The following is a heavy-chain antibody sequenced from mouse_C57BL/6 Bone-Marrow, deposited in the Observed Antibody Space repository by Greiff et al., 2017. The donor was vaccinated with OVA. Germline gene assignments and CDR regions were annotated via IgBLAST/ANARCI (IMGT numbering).Heavy chain of an antibody. Sequence: QVQLQQSGAELVRPGASVKLSCKASGYTFTDYYINWVKQRPGQGLEWIARIYPGSGNTYYNEKFKGKATLTAEKSSSTAYMQLSSLTSEDSAVYFCARLTYGSSSFDDWGQGTTLTVSS. J-gene: IGHJ2*01. CDR2: IYPGSGNT. V-gene: IGHV1-76*01. CDR1: GYTFTDYY. D-gene: IGHD1-1*01. CDR3: ARLTYGSSSFDD.